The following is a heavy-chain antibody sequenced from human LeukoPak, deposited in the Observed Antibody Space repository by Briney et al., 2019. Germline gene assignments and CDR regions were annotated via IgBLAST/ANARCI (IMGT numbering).Heavy chain of an antibody. J-gene: IGHJ4*02. CDR3: TRDSGDNGDYGIDY. Sequence: PGGSLRLSCTASGFTFGDYAMSWFRQAPGKGLEWVGFIRSKAYGGTTEHAASVKGRFTISRDDSKSISYLQMNSLKTEDTAVYYCTRDSGDNGDYGIDYWGQGTLVTVSS. CDR2: IRSKAYGGTT. V-gene: IGHV3-49*03. D-gene: IGHD4-17*01. CDR1: GFTFGDYA.